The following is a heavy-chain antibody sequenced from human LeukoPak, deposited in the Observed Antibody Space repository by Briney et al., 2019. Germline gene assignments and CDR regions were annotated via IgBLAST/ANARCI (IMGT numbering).Heavy chain of an antibody. V-gene: IGHV3-9*01. CDR1: GFTFDDYA. J-gene: IGHJ4*02. CDR2: ICWNSGSI. D-gene: IGHD4-17*01. CDR3: AKGDSTVTTSYYFDY. Sequence: GGSLRLSCAASGFTFDDYAMHWVRQASGKGLEWVSGICWNSGSIGYADSVKGRFTISRDNAKNSLYLQMNSLRAEDTALYYCAKGDSTVTTSYYFDYWGQGTLVTVSS.